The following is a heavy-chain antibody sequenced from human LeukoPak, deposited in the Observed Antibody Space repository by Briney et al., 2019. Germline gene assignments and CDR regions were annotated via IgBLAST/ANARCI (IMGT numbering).Heavy chain of an antibody. V-gene: IGHV4-39*01. CDR2: IYYSGST. CDR3: ARHRRGAFDI. J-gene: IGHJ3*02. Sequence: SETLSLTCTVSGGSISSSSYYWGWIRQPPGKGLEWIGSIYYSGSTYYNPSLKSRVTISVDTSKNQFSLKLSSVTAADTAVYYCARHRRGAFDIWGQGTMVTVSS. CDR1: GGSISSSSYY.